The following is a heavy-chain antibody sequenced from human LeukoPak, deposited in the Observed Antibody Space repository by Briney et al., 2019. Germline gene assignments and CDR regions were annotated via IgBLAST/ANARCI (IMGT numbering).Heavy chain of an antibody. D-gene: IGHD6-13*01. CDR3: ARCHPKQQLAYFDY. CDR2: IIPIFGTI. CDR1: GVTFSDYT. V-gene: IGHV1-69*13. J-gene: IGHJ4*02. Sequence: SVKVPCKASGVTFSDYTISWVRQAPGQGLEWMGGIIPIFGTIYYAQKLQGRVTITADESTTTAYMELSSLRSEDTAVYYCARCHPKQQLAYFDYWGQGSLVTVSS.